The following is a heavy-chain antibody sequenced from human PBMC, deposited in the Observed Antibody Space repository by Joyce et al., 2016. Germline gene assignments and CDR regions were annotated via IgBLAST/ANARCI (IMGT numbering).Heavy chain of an antibody. CDR3: AGGILTGYFDY. CDR2: ISYDGSNK. Sequence: QGQLVESGGGVVQPGRSLRLSCAASGFTFSNYGMHWVRQAPGKGRGWVEVISYDGSNKHYGDSVKGRFTISRDNSKNTLYLQMNSLRTEDTAVYFCAGGILTGYFDYWGQGTLVSVSS. D-gene: IGHD3-9*01. CDR1: GFTFSNYG. V-gene: IGHV3-30*03. J-gene: IGHJ4*02.